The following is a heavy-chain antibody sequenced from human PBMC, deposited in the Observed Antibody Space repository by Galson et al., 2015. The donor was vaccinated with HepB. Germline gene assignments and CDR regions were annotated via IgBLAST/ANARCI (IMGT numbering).Heavy chain of an antibody. Sequence: SLRLSCAASGFTFGDYYMSWIRQAPGKGLEWVSYISSSSSYTNYADSVKGRFTISRDNAKNSLYLQMNSLRAEDTAVYYCASAGGAGRKLHAFDIWGQGTMVTVSS. CDR2: ISSSSSYT. D-gene: IGHD3-10*01. CDR3: ASAGGAGRKLHAFDI. V-gene: IGHV3-11*06. J-gene: IGHJ3*02. CDR1: GFTFGDYY.